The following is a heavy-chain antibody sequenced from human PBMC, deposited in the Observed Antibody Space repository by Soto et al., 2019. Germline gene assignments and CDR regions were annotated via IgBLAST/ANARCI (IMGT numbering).Heavy chain of an antibody. D-gene: IGHD6-13*01. J-gene: IGHJ4*02. CDR1: GGSISSSSYY. V-gene: IGHV4-39*01. CDR3: ARGSTGYSSGWYGC. CDR2: IYYSGST. Sequence: PSETLSLTCTVSGGSISSSSYYWGWIRQPPGKGLEWIGSIYYSGSTYYNPSLKSRVTISVDTSKNQFSLKLSSVTAADTAVYYCARGSTGYSSGWYGCWGQGTLVTVS.